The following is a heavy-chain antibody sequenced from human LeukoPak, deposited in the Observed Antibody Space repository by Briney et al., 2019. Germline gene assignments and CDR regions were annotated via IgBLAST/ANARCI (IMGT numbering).Heavy chain of an antibody. CDR2: IIPIFGTA. J-gene: IGHJ5*02. Sequence: SVKVSCKASGCTFSSYAISWVRQAPGQGLEWMGGIIPIFGTANYAQKFQGRVTITADKSTSTTYMELSSLRSEDTAVYYCARWGLLGYCSSTSCYAVDNWFDPWGQGTLVTVSS. CDR1: GCTFSSYA. D-gene: IGHD2-2*01. V-gene: IGHV1-69*06. CDR3: ARWGLLGYCSSTSCYAVDNWFDP.